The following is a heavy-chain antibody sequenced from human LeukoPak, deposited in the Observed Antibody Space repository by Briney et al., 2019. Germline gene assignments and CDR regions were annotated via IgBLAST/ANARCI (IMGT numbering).Heavy chain of an antibody. V-gene: IGHV3-11*01. CDR1: GFTFAGYT. Sequence: GGSLRLSCAASGFTFAGYTMSWVRQAPGKGLEWVSYISSSGSSIYYPDSVRGRFTISRDNAKNSLYLQLNSLRAEDTAVYYCARAGYSSGWYVGYWGQGTLVTVSS. CDR2: ISSSGSSI. J-gene: IGHJ4*02. CDR3: ARAGYSSGWYVGY. D-gene: IGHD6-19*01.